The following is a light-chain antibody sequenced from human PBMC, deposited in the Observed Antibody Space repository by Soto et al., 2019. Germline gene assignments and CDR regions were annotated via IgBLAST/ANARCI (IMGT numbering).Light chain of an antibody. J-gene: IGKJ4*01. Sequence: EIVLTQSPGTLSLSPGERATLSCRASQSVSSNYLAWYQQKPGQAPRLLIYGASSRATGIPDSFSGSGSGKVFTLTISRLEPEDFAVYHWQQYGSSPLTFGGGTKVEIK. CDR3: QQYGSSPLT. CDR1: QSVSSNY. V-gene: IGKV3-20*01. CDR2: GAS.